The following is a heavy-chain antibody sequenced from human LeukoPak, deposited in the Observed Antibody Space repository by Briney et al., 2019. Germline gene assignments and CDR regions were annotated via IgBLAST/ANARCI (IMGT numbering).Heavy chain of an antibody. J-gene: IGHJ4*02. CDR3: ARDPVRGVIGY. CDR1: GFTFSSYA. V-gene: IGHV3-30*14. Sequence: GGSLRLSCAASGFTFSSYAMHWVRQAPGKGLEWVAVISYDGSNKFYADSVKGRFTFSRDNSKNTLYLQMNSLRAEDTAVYYCARDPVRGVIGYWGQGTLVTVSS. D-gene: IGHD3-10*01. CDR2: ISYDGSNK.